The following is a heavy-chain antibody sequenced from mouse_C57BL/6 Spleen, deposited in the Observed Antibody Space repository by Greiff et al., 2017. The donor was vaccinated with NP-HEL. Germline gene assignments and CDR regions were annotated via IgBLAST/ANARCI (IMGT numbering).Heavy chain of an antibody. J-gene: IGHJ4*01. CDR2: IDPDSGGT. V-gene: IGHV1-72*01. CDR1: GYTFNSYW. CDR3: VRADVDYAMAY. Sequence: VQLQQPGAEFVKPGTSVKLSCKASGYTFNSYWMHWVKQSPGRGLEWIGRIDPDSGGTKYNDDFKSKATLTVDKAPSTVYMQLSSLTSEDSAVYYCVRADVDYAMAYWGQGTSVTVS.